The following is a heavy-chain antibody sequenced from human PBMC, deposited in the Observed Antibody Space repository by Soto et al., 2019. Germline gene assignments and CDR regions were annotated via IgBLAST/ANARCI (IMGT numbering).Heavy chain of an antibody. V-gene: IGHV4-59*08. CDR2: IYYSGST. CDR1: GGSISSYY. J-gene: IGHJ5*02. CDR3: ARLREYYYGSGSYYWFDP. D-gene: IGHD3-10*01. Sequence: SETLSLTCTVSGGSISSYYWSWIRQPPGKGLEWIGYIYYSGSTNYNPSLKSRVTISVDTSKNQFSLKLSSVTAADTAVYYCARLREYYYGSGSYYWFDPWGQGTLVTVSS.